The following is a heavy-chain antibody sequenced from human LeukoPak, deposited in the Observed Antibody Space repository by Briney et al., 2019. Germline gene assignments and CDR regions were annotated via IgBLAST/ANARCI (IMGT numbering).Heavy chain of an antibody. CDR3: ARRRYYYDSNGYYYQTYYFDY. CDR2: IKQDGSEK. J-gene: IGHJ4*02. CDR1: GFTFTSYW. V-gene: IGHV3-7*01. Sequence: AGGSLRFSCAASGFTFTSYWMSWVRQAPGKGLEWVANIKQDGSEKYYVDSVKGRFTISRDNAKNSLYLQMNSLRAEDTAVYYCARRRYYYDSNGYYYQTYYFDYWGQGTLVTVSS. D-gene: IGHD3-22*01.